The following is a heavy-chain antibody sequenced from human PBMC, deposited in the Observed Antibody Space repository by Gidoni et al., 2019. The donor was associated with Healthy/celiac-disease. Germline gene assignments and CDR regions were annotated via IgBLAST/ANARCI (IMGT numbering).Heavy chain of an antibody. V-gene: IGHV3-9*01. CDR3: AKGRSSSWYLDY. Sequence: EVQLVESGGGLVQPGRSLRLSCAASGFTFDDYAMHWVRQVPGKGLEWVSGISWNSGSIGYADSVKGRFTISRDNAKNSLYLQMNSLRAEDTALYYCAKGRSSSWYLDYWGQGTLVTVSS. D-gene: IGHD6-13*01. J-gene: IGHJ4*02. CDR1: GFTFDDYA. CDR2: ISWNSGSI.